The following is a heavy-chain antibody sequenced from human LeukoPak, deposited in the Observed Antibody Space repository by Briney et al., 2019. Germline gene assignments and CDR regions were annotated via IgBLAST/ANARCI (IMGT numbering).Heavy chain of an antibody. CDR2: LSGDGYST. D-gene: IGHD6-19*01. V-gene: IGHV3-23*01. CDR1: GFTFTSYA. J-gene: IGHJ4*02. CDR3: AKHRGSGWYYEDY. Sequence: PGGSLRLSCAASGFTFTSYAMSWVRQAPGKGLEWVSGLSGDGYSTFYADSVKGRFTISRDNSKNTLFLQMNSLRAEDTAVYYCAKHRGSGWYYEDYWGQGPLVTVSS.